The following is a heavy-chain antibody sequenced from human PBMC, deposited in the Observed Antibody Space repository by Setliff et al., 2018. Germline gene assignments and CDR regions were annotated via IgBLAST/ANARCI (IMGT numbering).Heavy chain of an antibody. V-gene: IGHV4-38-2*01. Sequence: PSETLSLTCAASDYSITNNYYWGWIRQAPGKGLEWIGTAHQSGTTFYNPSLKGRVTMSVDTSKSQFSLKLNSVTATDTAVYYCARQPTGTYQWTFDSWGQGTLVTVS. J-gene: IGHJ4*02. CDR3: ARQPTGTYQWTFDS. CDR1: DYSITNNYY. CDR2: AHQSGTT. D-gene: IGHD1-26*01.